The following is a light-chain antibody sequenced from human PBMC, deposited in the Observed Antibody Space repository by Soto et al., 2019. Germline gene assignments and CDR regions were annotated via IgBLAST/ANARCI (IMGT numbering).Light chain of an antibody. CDR1: SSNIGREA. Sequence: QSVLTQPPSASGTPGQRVTFSCSGSSSNIGREAVAWFQQLPGTAPKLLIYSNNQRPSGVPDRFSGSKSGTSASLAISGLQSEDEADYYCAAWDASLSGVVFGGGTKLTVL. J-gene: IGLJ2*01. V-gene: IGLV1-44*01. CDR2: SNN. CDR3: AAWDASLSGVV.